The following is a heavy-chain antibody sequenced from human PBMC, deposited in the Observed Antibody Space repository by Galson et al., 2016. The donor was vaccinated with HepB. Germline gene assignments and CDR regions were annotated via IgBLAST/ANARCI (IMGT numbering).Heavy chain of an antibody. CDR1: GFTFSIHD. J-gene: IGHJ6*04. D-gene: IGHD4/OR15-4a*01. Sequence: SLRLSCAASGFTFSIHDMHWVRQAPGKGLEWVSAIDTAGDTYYPDSVKGRFTISRENAKNSLYLQMNSLRAGDTAVYYCARGKSLLTMRCNYGMDVWGKGTTVSVSS. CDR2: IDTAGDT. V-gene: IGHV3-13*01. CDR3: ARGKSLLTMRCNYGMDV.